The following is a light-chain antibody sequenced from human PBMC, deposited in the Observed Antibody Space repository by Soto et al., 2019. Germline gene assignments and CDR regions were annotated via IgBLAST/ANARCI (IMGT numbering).Light chain of an antibody. CDR2: GNS. Sequence: QSVLTQPPSVSGAPGQRVTISCTGSSSNIGATYVHWYQQLPGTAPKLLIYGNSNRPSGVPDRFSGSKPGTSASLAITGLQAEDEADYYCQSYDSSLSGSVFGGGTKLTVL. V-gene: IGLV1-40*01. CDR3: QSYDSSLSGSV. CDR1: SSNIGATY. J-gene: IGLJ3*02.